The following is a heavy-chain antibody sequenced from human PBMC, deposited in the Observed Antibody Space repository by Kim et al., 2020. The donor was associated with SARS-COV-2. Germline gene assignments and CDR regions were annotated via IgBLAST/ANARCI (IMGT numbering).Heavy chain of an antibody. CDR1: GGSISSYY. Sequence: SETLSLTFTVSGGSISSYYWSWIRQPPGKGLEWIGYIYYSGSTNYNPSLKSRVTISVDTSKNQFSLKLSSVTAADTAVYYCARDTATPFGDSDAFDIWGQGTMVTVSS. J-gene: IGHJ3*02. D-gene: IGHD4-17*01. CDR3: ARDTATPFGDSDAFDI. V-gene: IGHV4-59*13. CDR2: IYYSGST.